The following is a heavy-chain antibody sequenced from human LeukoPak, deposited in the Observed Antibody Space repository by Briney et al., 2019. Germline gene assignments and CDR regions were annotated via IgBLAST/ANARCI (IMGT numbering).Heavy chain of an antibody. CDR2: IKQDGSEK. D-gene: IGHD2-2*01. Sequence: PGGSLRLSCAASGFTFSSYWMSWVRQAPGKGLEWVANIKQDGSEKYYVDSVKGRFTISRDNAKNSLYLQMNSLRAEDTAVYYCAKYGVDCSSTSCYPLYYMDVWGKGTTVTVSS. CDR3: AKYGVDCSSTSCYPLYYMDV. J-gene: IGHJ6*03. V-gene: IGHV3-7*03. CDR1: GFTFSSYW.